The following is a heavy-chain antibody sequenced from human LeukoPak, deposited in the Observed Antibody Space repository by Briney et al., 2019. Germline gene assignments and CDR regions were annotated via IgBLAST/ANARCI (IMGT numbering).Heavy chain of an antibody. J-gene: IGHJ6*03. V-gene: IGHV4-39*07. D-gene: IGHD3-22*01. CDR3: ARYDTFVYYYMDV. Sequence: SETLSLTCTVSGGSISSSSYFWGWIRQPPGKGLEWLGRIYYSGTTYYNPSLKSRATISIDTSKNQFSLKLNSVTAADTAVYYCARYDTFVYYYMDVWGKGTTVTVSS. CDR1: GGSISSSSYF. CDR2: IYYSGTT.